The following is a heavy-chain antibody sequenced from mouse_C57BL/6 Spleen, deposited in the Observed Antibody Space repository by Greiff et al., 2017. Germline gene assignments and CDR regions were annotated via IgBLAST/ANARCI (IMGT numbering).Heavy chain of an antibody. CDR1: GFSLTSYA. CDR3: ARNNYYGSRYAMDY. D-gene: IGHD1-1*01. CDR2: IWTGGGT. Sequence: VQRVESGPGLVAPSQSLSITCTVSGFSLTSYAISWVRQPPGKGLEWLGVIWTGGGTNYNSALKSRLSISKDNSKSQVFLKMNSLQTDDTARYYCARNNYYGSRYAMDYWGQGTSVTVSS. J-gene: IGHJ4*01. V-gene: IGHV2-9-1*01.